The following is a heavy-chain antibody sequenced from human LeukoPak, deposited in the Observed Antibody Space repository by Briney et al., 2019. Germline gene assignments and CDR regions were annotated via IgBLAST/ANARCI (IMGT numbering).Heavy chain of an antibody. Sequence: SGGSLRLSCAASGFTFSTYWMTLVRQAPGKGLEWVANIKQDGSEKYYVDSVKGRFTISRDNAKNSLFLQMNSLGAEDTALYYCARERTPKHYYGSGTYDRYFDHWGQGTLVTVSS. D-gene: IGHD3-10*01. J-gene: IGHJ4*02. CDR1: GFTFSTYW. V-gene: IGHV3-7*01. CDR2: IKQDGSEK. CDR3: ARERTPKHYYGSGTYDRYFDH.